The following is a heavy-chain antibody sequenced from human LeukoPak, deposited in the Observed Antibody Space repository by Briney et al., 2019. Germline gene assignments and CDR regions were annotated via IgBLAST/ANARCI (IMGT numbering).Heavy chain of an antibody. J-gene: IGHJ6*03. CDR2: IYYSGST. CDR1: NGSISSGSYY. Sequence: SETLSLTCTVSNGSISSGSYYWTWIRQHPGKALEWIGYIYYSGSTYYNPSLKSRVTISVDTSKNQFSLKLSSVTAADTAEYYCARLEVVQNYYYYYMDVWGKGTTVTVSS. D-gene: IGHD1-1*01. CDR3: ARLEVVQNYYYYYMDV. V-gene: IGHV4-31*03.